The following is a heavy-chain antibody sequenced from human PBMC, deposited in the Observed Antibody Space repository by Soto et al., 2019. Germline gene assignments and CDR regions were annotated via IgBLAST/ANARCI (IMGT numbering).Heavy chain of an antibody. CDR2: INPNSGGT. J-gene: IGHJ5*02. Sequence: QVQLVQSGAEVKKPGASVKVSCKASGYTFTGYYMHWVRQAPGQGLEWMGWINPNSGGTNYAQKFQCWVTIPRDTSISTAYMELSRMRSDDTAVYYCARNRIASAGTLDPWGQGTMVTVSS. D-gene: IGHD6-13*01. CDR1: GYTFTGYY. V-gene: IGHV1-2*04. CDR3: ARNRIASAGTLDP.